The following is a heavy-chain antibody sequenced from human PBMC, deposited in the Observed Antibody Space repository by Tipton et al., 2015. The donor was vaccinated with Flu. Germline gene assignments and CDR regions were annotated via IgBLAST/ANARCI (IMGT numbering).Heavy chain of an antibody. CDR2: IYYSGST. J-gene: IGHJ6*02. D-gene: IGHD5-12*01. V-gene: IGHV4-61*01. CDR3: ARAHSSSSGRFGGYSGRYGMDV. CDR1: GGSVSSGSYY. Sequence: LRLSCTVSGGSVSSGSYYWSWIRQPPGKGLEWIGYIYYSGSTNYNPSLKSRVTISVDTSKNQFSLKLSSVTAADTAVYYCARAHSSSSGRFGGYSGRYGMDVWGQGTTVTVSS.